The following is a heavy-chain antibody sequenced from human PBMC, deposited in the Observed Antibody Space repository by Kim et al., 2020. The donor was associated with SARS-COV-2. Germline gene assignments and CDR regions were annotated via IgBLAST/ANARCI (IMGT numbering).Heavy chain of an antibody. CDR3: ARAPPSYSYALDV. Sequence: NYTPALKRRLTISVDMSENEISMRLSAVTAADTAVYYCARAPPSYSYALDVWGRGTTVTVSS. V-gene: IGHV4-59*01. J-gene: IGHJ6*02.